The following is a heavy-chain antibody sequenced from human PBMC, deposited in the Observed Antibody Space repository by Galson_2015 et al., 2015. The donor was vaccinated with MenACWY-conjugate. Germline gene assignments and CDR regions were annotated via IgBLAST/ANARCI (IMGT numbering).Heavy chain of an antibody. CDR1: GFTFSNAW. J-gene: IGHJ4*02. CDR2: IKSKTDGGTT. D-gene: IGHD3-3*01. Sequence: CAASGFTFSNAWMSWVRQAPGKGLEWVGRIKSKTDGGTTDYAAPVKGRFTISRDDSKNTLYLQMNSLKTEDTAVYYCTTGEDDFWRADNYYFDYWGQGTLVTVSS. V-gene: IGHV3-15*01. CDR3: TTGEDDFWRADNYYFDY.